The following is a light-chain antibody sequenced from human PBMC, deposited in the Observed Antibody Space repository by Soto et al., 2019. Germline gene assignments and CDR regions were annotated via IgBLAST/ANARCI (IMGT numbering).Light chain of an antibody. V-gene: IGKV1-39*01. Sequence: DIQMTQSPSSLSASVGDRVTITCRASQSISTYLNWCQQRPGKAPKLLIYTASNLQSGVPSRFSGSGSGTDFTLTVSSLQPEDFATYYCQQSYITPQTFGQGTGVEIK. CDR1: QSISTY. CDR3: QQSYITPQT. CDR2: TAS. J-gene: IGKJ1*01.